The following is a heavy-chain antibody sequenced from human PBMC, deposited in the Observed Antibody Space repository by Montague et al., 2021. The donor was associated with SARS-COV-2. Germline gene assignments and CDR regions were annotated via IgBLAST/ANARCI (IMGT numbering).Heavy chain of an antibody. Sequence: SETLSLTCAVSGGSFSDYHWTWMRQSPGGGLEWIGHINHGESTKYTPSLRSRVTISIDTSKNQFSLKLTSVTSADTAVDYCARGAPGYWGQGALVTVSS. V-gene: IGHV4-34*01. J-gene: IGHJ4*02. D-gene: IGHD1-1*01. CDR3: ARGAPGY. CDR2: INHGEST. CDR1: GGSFSDYH.